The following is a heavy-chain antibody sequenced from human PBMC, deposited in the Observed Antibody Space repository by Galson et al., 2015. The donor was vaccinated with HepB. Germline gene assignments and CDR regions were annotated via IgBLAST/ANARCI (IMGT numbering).Heavy chain of an antibody. Sequence: SVKVSCKASGGTFSSYAISWVRQAPGQGLEWMGGIILIFGTANYAQKFQGRVTITADESTSTAYMELSSLRSEDTAVYYCARPSKAVEMATIPGAAFDIWGQGTMVTVSS. D-gene: IGHD5-24*01. CDR2: IILIFGTA. CDR1: GGTFSSYA. CDR3: ARPSKAVEMATIPGAAFDI. V-gene: IGHV1-69*13. J-gene: IGHJ3*02.